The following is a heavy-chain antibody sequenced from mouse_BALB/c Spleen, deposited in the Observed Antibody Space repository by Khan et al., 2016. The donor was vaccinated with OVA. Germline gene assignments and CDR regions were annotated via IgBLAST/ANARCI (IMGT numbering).Heavy chain of an antibody. Sequence: EVMLVESGGDLMKPGGSLKLSCAASGFTFSTYGLSWVRQTPDKRLEWVATINSDGYYTYYPDSVQGRFTISRTNAKNTLDLQMSSLKAEDTAMYYCASHLTGSFDYGGQGTLVTVSA. CDR1: GFTFSTYG. D-gene: IGHD4-1*01. J-gene: IGHJ3*01. CDR3: ASHLTGSFDY. V-gene: IGHV5-6*01. CDR2: INSDGYYT.